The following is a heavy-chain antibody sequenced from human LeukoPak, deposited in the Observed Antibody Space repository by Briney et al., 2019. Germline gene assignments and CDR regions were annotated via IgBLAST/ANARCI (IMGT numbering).Heavy chain of an antibody. CDR2: ISGDGGNT. V-gene: IGHV3-43*02. CDR1: GFTFDDYA. Sequence: GGSLRLSCAASGFTFDDYAMHWVRQAPGKGLEWVSHISGDGGNTYYADSVKGRFTISRDNSKNSLYLQMNSLRTEDTALYYCAKEGYYYDSSGYRAYYYYMDVWGKGTTVTVSS. CDR3: AKEGYYYDSSGYRAYYYYMDV. D-gene: IGHD3-22*01. J-gene: IGHJ6*03.